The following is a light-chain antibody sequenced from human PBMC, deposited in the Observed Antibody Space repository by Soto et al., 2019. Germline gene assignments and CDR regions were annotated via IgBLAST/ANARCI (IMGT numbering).Light chain of an antibody. CDR3: QQYGRSPPVK. J-gene: IGKJ1*01. Sequence: EIVLTQSPGTLSLSPGERATLSCRASQTVSSSYLAWYQQKPGQAPRLLIYGASTRAAGIPDRFSGSGSGTDFTLTISRLDPEDFAVYYCQQYGRSPPVKFGQGTKVEIK. CDR2: GAS. CDR1: QTVSSSY. V-gene: IGKV3-20*01.